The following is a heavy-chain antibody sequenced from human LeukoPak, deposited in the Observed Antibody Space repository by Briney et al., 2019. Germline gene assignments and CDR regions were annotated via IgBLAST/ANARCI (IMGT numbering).Heavy chain of an antibody. V-gene: IGHV1-69*13. CDR2: IVPIFGTA. J-gene: IGHJ4*02. Sequence: SVKVSCKASGGTFSSYAISWVRQAPGQGLEWMGGIVPIFGTANYAQKFQGRVTITADESTSTAYMELSSLRSEDTAVYYCARGEYYYDSSGYSFDYWGQGTLVTVSS. CDR1: GGTFSSYA. D-gene: IGHD3-22*01. CDR3: ARGEYYYDSSGYSFDY.